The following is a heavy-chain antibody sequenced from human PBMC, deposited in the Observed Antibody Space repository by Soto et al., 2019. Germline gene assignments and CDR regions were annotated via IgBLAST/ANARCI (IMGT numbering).Heavy chain of an antibody. CDR3: ARGYPYSSSSSFYYYYYMDV. V-gene: IGHV4-4*02. D-gene: IGHD6-6*01. J-gene: IGHJ6*03. Sequence: VQLQESGPGLVKPSGTLSLTCAVSSGSISSSNWWSWVRQPPGKGLEWIGEIYHSGSTNYNPSLKSRVTISVDKSKNQFSLKLSSVTAADTAVYYCARGYPYSSSSSFYYYYYMDVWGKGTTVTVSS. CDR1: SGSISSSNW. CDR2: IYHSGST.